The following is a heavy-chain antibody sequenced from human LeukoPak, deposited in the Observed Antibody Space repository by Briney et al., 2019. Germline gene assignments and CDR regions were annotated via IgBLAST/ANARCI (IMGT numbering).Heavy chain of an antibody. CDR2: IYYSGIT. D-gene: IGHD3-22*01. CDR3: ARDGSGYVNYYYYGMDV. J-gene: IGHJ6*02. CDR1: GGSISTYY. V-gene: IGHV4-59*12. Sequence: SETLSLTCTVSGGSISTYYWSWIRQPPGKGLECIGYIYYSGITNYNPSLKSRVTISIDTSKNQFSLNLSSVTAADTAVYYCARDGSGYVNYYYYGMDVWGQGTTVTVSS.